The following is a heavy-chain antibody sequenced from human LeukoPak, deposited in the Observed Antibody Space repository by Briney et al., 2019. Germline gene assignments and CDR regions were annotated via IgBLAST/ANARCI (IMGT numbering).Heavy chain of an antibody. J-gene: IGHJ6*03. CDR3: ARGRSSAYSSSWLNYYYYYMDV. Sequence: SETLSLTCAVDGGSFSGYYWSWIRQPPGKGREWIGEINHSGSTNYNPSLKTRATISGDTSKTQFSLKLSSVTAADTAVYYCARGRSSAYSSSWLNYYYYYMDVWGKGTTVTVSS. V-gene: IGHV4-34*01. CDR2: INHSGST. CDR1: GGSFSGYY. D-gene: IGHD6-13*01.